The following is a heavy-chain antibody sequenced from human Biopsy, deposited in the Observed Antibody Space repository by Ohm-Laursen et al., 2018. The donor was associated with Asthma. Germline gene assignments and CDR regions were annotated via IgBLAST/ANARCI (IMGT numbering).Heavy chain of an antibody. CDR2: ISFDGSNK. J-gene: IGHJ4*02. V-gene: IGHV3-30*18. CDR3: AKDVFPGWELRRGPDY. CDR1: GFNFHNYG. Sequence: SLRLSCAASGFNFHNYGMNWVRPAPGKGLDWVAVISFDGSNKNYTDSVKGRFTISRDNSRNTLHLQMNSLRAEDTAVYYCAKDVFPGWELRRGPDYWGQGTLVTVSS. D-gene: IGHD1-26*01.